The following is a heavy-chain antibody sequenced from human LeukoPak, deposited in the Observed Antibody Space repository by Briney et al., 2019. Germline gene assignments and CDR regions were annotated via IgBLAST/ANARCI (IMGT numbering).Heavy chain of an antibody. D-gene: IGHD5-18*01. CDR2: INHSGST. Sequence: SETLSLTCAVYGGSFSGYYWSWLRQPPGKGLEWIGEINHSGSTNYNPSLKSRVTISVDTSKNQFSLKLSSVTAADTAVYYCARGVDTAMVSEFDYWGQGTLVTVSS. CDR3: ARGVDTAMVSEFDY. CDR1: GGSFSGYY. V-gene: IGHV4-34*01. J-gene: IGHJ4*02.